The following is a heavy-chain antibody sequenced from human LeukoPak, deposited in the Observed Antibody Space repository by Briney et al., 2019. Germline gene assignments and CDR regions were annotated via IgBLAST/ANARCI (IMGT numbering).Heavy chain of an antibody. Sequence: GGSLRLSCAASGFTFSSYSMNWVRQAPGKGLEWVSSISSSSSYIYYADSVKGRFTISRDNAKNSLYLQMNSLGAEDTAVYYCARDQIAAAGNCGMDVWGQGTTVTVSS. D-gene: IGHD6-13*01. J-gene: IGHJ6*02. CDR1: GFTFSSYS. CDR3: ARDQIAAAGNCGMDV. CDR2: ISSSSSYI. V-gene: IGHV3-21*01.